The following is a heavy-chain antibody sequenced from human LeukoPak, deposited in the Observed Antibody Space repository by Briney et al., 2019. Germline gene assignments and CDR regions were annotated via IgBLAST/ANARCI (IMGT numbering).Heavy chain of an antibody. CDR2: VSGYGDST. CDR1: GFTFSSYA. D-gene: IGHD3-3*01. J-gene: IGHJ4*02. Sequence: GGSLRLSCAASGFTFSSYAMNWVRQAPGKGLEWVSVVSGYGDSTYYADSVKGRFTISRDNAKNSLYLQMNSLRAEDTAVYYCARHFWSGYDYWGQGTLVTVSS. V-gene: IGHV3-23*01. CDR3: ARHFWSGYDY.